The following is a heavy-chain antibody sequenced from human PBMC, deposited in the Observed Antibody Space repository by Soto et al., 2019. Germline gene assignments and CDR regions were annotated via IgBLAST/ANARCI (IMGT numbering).Heavy chain of an antibody. V-gene: IGHV3-33*01. Sequence: GGSLRLSCAASGFTFSNYGMHWVRQAPGKGLEWVALIWFDGSDKYYADSVKGRFTMSRDNSKNTVYLQMNSLRAEDTAMYYCARLYCSSPSCYSVGALEIRGQGTMVTVS. J-gene: IGHJ3*02. D-gene: IGHD2-2*01. CDR1: GFTFSNYG. CDR2: IWFDGSDK. CDR3: ARLYCSSPSCYSVGALEI.